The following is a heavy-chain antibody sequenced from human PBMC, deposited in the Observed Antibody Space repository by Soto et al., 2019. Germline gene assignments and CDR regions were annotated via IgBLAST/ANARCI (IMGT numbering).Heavy chain of an antibody. D-gene: IGHD6-13*01. CDR2: IYYSGST. V-gene: IGHV4-39*01. CDR3: ARRGIAAAGRDDFDY. Sequence: SETLSLTCTVSGGSISSSSYYWGWIRQPPGKGLEWIGSIYYSGSTYYNPSLKSRVTISVDTSKNQFSLKLSSVTAADTAMYYCARRGIAAAGRDDFDYWGQGTLVTVSS. CDR1: GGSISSSSYY. J-gene: IGHJ4*02.